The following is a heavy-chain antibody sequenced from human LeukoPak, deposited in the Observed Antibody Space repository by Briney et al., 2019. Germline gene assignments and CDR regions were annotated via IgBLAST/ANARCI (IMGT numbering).Heavy chain of an antibody. CDR1: GFIFTNYF. V-gene: IGHV3-7*01. Sequence: GGSLRLSCAASGFIFTNYFMSWVRQAPGKGLEWVASIKHDGSEKYYVDSVRGRFTISRDNTKNSLYLQMSSLRAEDTAVYYCAKDSLAVAGLDYWGQGTLVTVSS. J-gene: IGHJ4*02. D-gene: IGHD6-19*01. CDR3: AKDSLAVAGLDY. CDR2: IKHDGSEK.